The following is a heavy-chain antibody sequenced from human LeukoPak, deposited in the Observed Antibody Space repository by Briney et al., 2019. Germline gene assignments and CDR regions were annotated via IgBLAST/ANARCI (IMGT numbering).Heavy chain of an antibody. CDR1: RFSFGSYW. CDR2: IKPDGTET. D-gene: IGHD3/OR15-3a*01. CDR3: ARDSGDRTVDY. Sequence: GGPLRLSCAASRFSFGSYWMSRVRQTPGKRLQWVANIKPDGTETYYVDSVEGRFTVSRDNAKNSLYLQMNSLRAEDTAIYYCARDSGDRTVDYWGQGTLVTVSS. J-gene: IGHJ4*02. V-gene: IGHV3-7*01.